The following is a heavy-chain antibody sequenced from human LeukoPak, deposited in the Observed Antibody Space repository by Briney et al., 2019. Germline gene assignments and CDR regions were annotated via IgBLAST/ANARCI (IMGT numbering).Heavy chain of an antibody. Sequence: SETLSLTCAVYGGSFSGYYWSWIRQPPGNGLEWIGEINHSGSTNYNPSLKSRVTISVDTSKTQFSLKLSSVTAADTAVYYCARGRTILGYWGQGTLVTVSS. CDR2: INHSGST. J-gene: IGHJ4*02. CDR1: GGSFSGYY. V-gene: IGHV4-34*01. CDR3: ARGRTILGY.